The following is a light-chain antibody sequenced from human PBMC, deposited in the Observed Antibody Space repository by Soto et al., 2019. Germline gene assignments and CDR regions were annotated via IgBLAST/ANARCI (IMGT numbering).Light chain of an antibody. CDR1: SSDVGTYNL. Sequence: QSLLSHPASVSWSPGHSITIACTGTSSDVGTYNLVSWYQQHPGQAPKLMIYEGSKRPSGVSNRFSGSKSGNTASLTISGLQAEEEADYYCCSYAGSGTFVFGTGTKVTVL. CDR3: CSYAGSGTFV. J-gene: IGLJ1*01. V-gene: IGLV2-23*01. CDR2: EGS.